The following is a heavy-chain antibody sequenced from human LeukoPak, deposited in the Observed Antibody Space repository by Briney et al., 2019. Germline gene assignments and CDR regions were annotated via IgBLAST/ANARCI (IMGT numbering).Heavy chain of an antibody. D-gene: IGHD2-2*01. CDR1: SGSIFSSNW. Sequence: SETLSLTCAVSSGSIFSSNWWSWVRQPPGKGLEWIGQIFHSGSTSYSPSLKSRDTISVDKSKNQFSLRLTSVTAADTAVYYCARSPTKRVPEDYWGQGTLVTVSS. CDR2: IFHSGST. V-gene: IGHV4-4*02. CDR3: ARSPTKRVPEDY. J-gene: IGHJ4*02.